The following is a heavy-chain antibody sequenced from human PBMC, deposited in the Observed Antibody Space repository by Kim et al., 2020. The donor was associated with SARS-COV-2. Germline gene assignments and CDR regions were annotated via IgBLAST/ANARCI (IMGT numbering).Heavy chain of an antibody. CDR1: GGSISSGGYY. V-gene: IGHV4-31*03. Sequence: SETLSLTCTVSGGSISSGGYYWSWIRQHPGKGLEWIGYIYYSGSTYYNPSLKSRVTISVDTSKNQFSLKLSSVTAADTAVYYCARDFEVVGATDGPYYYYGMDVWGQGTTVTVSS. CDR2: IYYSGST. J-gene: IGHJ6*02. CDR3: ARDFEVVGATDGPYYYYGMDV. D-gene: IGHD1-26*01.